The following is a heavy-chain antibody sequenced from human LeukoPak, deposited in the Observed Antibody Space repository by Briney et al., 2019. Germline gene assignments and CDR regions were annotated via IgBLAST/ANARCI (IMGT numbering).Heavy chain of an antibody. J-gene: IGHJ5*02. CDR1: GGSISSGDYY. Sequence: AQTLSLTCTVSGGSISSGDYYWSWIRQPPGKGLEWIGYIYYSGSTYYNPSLKSRVTISVDTSKNQFSLKLSSLTAADTAVYYCARSYSNENWFDPWGQGTLVTVSS. CDR2: IYYSGST. CDR3: ARSYSNENWFDP. V-gene: IGHV4-30-4*08. D-gene: IGHD4-11*01.